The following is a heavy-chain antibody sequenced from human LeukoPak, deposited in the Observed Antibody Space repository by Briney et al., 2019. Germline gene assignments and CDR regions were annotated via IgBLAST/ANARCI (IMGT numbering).Heavy chain of an antibody. CDR2: TSSDGSNV. D-gene: IGHD6-19*01. CDR1: GFTFSDYT. J-gene: IGHJ4*02. CDR3: AKDANYIAVAGSYFDY. Sequence: GGSLRLSCAASGFTFSDYTMNWVRQAPGKGLEWVAVTSSDGSNVYYADSVKGRFTISRDNSKNTLYLQMNNLRVEDTSVYYCAKDANYIAVAGSYFDYWGQGTLVTVSS. V-gene: IGHV3-30*18.